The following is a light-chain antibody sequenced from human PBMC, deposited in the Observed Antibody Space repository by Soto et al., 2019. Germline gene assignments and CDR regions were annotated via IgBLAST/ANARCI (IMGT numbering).Light chain of an antibody. CDR3: AAWDDSLSAYVV. CDR2: RNN. J-gene: IGLJ2*01. V-gene: IGLV1-47*01. Sequence: QSVLTQPPSASGPPGQRVTISCYGSSSNIGSNYVYWYQQLPGTAPKLLIYRNNQRPSGVPDRFSGSKSGTSASLSISGLRSEDEADYYCAAWDDSLSAYVVFGGGTKLTVL. CDR1: SSNIGSNY.